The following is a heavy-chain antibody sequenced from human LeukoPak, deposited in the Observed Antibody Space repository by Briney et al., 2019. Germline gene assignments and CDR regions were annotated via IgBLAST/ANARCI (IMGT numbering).Heavy chain of an antibody. CDR2: IYYSGST. CDR3: ARDQKSSSWFSHYNWFDP. Sequence: PSETLPLTCTVSGGSISSGGYYWSWIRQHPGKGLEWIGYIYYSGSTYYNPSLKSRVTISVDTSKNQFSLKLSSVTAADTAVYYCARDQKSSSWFSHYNWFDPWGQGTLVTVSS. V-gene: IGHV4-31*03. J-gene: IGHJ5*02. D-gene: IGHD6-13*01. CDR1: GGSISSGGYY.